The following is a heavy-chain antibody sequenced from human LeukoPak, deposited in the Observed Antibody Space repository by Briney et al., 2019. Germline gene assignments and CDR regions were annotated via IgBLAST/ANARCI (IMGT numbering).Heavy chain of an antibody. CDR1: GFTVSSNY. CDR3: VAGYCSGDSCYSGPLQH. CDR2: VHSGDIT. Sequence: PGGSLRLSCAVSGFTVSSNYMSWVRQAPGKRLEWVSVVHSGDITYYADSVKGRFTISRDNSKNTLYLQMNSLRADDTAVYFCVAGYCSGDSCYSGPLQHWGQGTLVTVSS. D-gene: IGHD2-15*01. V-gene: IGHV3-53*01. J-gene: IGHJ1*01.